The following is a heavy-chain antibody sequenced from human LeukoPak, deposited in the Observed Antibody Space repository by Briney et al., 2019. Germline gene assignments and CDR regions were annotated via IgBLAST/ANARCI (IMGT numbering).Heavy chain of an antibody. CDR2: IYYSGST. J-gene: IGHJ3*02. D-gene: IGHD4-23*01. V-gene: IGHV4-39*01. CDR3: ARLGEDYGGNSNLEEDAFDI. Sequence: KPSETLSLTCTVSGGSISGSSYYWGWIRQPPGKGLEWIGSIYYSGSTYYNPSLKSRVTISVDTSKNQFSLKLSSVTAADTAVYYCARLGEDYGGNSNLEEDAFDIWGQGTMVTVSS. CDR1: GGSISGSSYY.